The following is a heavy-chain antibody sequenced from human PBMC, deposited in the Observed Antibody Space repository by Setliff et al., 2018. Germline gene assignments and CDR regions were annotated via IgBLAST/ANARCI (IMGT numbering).Heavy chain of an antibody. CDR1: GGSISSGNW. V-gene: IGHV4-4*02. Sequence: SETLSLTCAVSGGSISSGNWWSWVRQTPGKGLEWIGEINHSGKTNHKPSLKSRVTMSVDKSKNQFSLKLNSVTAADTAVYYCATLTGDRGVDYWGQGRLVTVSS. J-gene: IGHJ4*02. CDR2: INHSGKT. D-gene: IGHD7-27*01. CDR3: ATLTGDRGVDY.